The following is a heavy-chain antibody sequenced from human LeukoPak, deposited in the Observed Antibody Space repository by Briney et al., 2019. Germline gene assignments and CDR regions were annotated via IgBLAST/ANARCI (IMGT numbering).Heavy chain of an antibody. CDR2: VSHGRNT. CDR1: SGSFSGYY. J-gene: IGHJ5*02. D-gene: IGHD3-22*01. CDR3: ARGSPRDYDSSGYYYGLDP. V-gene: IGHV4-34*01. Sequence: SETLSLTYAVSSGSFSGYYWSWVRQPPGGGLAWIGEVSHGRNTNYHPSLKSRVTLSLDTSKNQFSLKLTSVTAADTAVYYCARGSPRDYDSSGYYYGLDPWGQGTLVAVSS.